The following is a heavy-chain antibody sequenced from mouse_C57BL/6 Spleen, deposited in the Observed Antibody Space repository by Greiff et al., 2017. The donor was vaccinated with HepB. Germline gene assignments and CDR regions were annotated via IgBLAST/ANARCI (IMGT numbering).Heavy chain of an antibody. J-gene: IGHJ1*03. CDR1: GFTFSSYA. CDR3: TTYYVRYFDV. V-gene: IGHV5-9-1*02. CDR2: ISSGCDYI. D-gene: IGHD2-10*01. Sequence: EVMLVESGEGLVKPGGSLKLSCAASGFTFSSYAMSWVRQTPEKRLEWVAYISSGCDYIYYADTVKGRFTISRDNARNPLYLQMSSLKSEDTAMYYCTTYYVRYFDVWGTGTTVTVSS.